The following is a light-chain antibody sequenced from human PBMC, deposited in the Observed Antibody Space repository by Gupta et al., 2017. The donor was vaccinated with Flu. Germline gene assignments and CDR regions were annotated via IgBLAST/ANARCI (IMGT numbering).Light chain of an antibody. CDR1: TGAVTSDYW. CDR2: GTS. V-gene: IGLV7-43*01. Sequence: QTVVTQEPSLTVSPGGTVTLTCASSTGAVTSDYWPNWFQQKPGQAPRALIYGTSNKHSWTPDRFSGSLLGGKAVLTLSSAQPEDEADYCCLLYYGTAHLGVFGGGTKLTVL. CDR3: LLYYGTAHLGV. J-gene: IGLJ2*01.